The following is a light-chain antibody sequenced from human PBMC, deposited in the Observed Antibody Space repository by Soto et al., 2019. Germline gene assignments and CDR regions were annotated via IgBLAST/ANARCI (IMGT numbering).Light chain of an antibody. J-gene: IGKJ1*01. CDR3: QQSYSAPWT. Sequence: DIQMTQSPSSLSASVGDRVTITCRASQSISSNLNWYQQKSGKAPKVLIYAASSLQSGVPSRFSGSGFGTDFTLTISSLQPEDSATYYCQQSYSAPWTFGQGTKVEI. CDR2: AAS. V-gene: IGKV1-39*01. CDR1: QSISSN.